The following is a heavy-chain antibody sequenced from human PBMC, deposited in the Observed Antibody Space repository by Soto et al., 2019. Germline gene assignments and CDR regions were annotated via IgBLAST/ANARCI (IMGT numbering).Heavy chain of an antibody. CDR2: IIPIFGTA. V-gene: IGHV1-69*13. Sequence: ASVKVSCKASGGTFSSYAISWVRQAPGQGLEWMGGIIPIFGTANYAQKFQGRVTITADESTSTAYMELSSLRSEDTAVYYCARVRVGQTTVSGGWFDPWGQGTLVTVS. D-gene: IGHD4-4*01. CDR1: GGTFSSYA. CDR3: ARVRVGQTTVSGGWFDP. J-gene: IGHJ5*02.